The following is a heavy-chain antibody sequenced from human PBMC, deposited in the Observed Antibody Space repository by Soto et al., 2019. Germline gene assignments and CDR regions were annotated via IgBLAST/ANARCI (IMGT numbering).Heavy chain of an antibody. V-gene: IGHV4-34*01. CDR1: GGSVSSRSNYY. CDR2: MSHSGGT. D-gene: IGHD1-1*01. CDR3: ARVERGTATTVVDAFDI. J-gene: IGHJ3*02. Sequence: QVQLQQWGAGLLKPSETLSLTCAVYGGSVSSRSNYYWSWIRQPPGKGLEWIGDMSHSGGTHFNPSLKSRVTISVDTSKNQFSLKMSSVTAADTALYYCARVERGTATTVVDAFDIWGPGTMVTVSS.